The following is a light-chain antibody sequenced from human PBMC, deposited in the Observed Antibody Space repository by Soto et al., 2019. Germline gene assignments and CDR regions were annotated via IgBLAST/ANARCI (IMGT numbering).Light chain of an antibody. Sequence: GERANLSCGARQSVVSSLAWYLEKPGQAPRLLISDASNRATGVPARFSGSGSGTDFTITISSLEPEDFAVYYCQQRNILPLTFGGGTKVDIK. CDR2: DAS. J-gene: IGKJ4*01. CDR3: QQRNILPLT. V-gene: IGKV3-11*01. CDR1: QSVVSS.